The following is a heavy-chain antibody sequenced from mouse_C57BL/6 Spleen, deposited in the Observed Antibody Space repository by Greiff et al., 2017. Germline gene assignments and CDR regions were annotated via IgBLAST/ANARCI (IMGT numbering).Heavy chain of an antibody. J-gene: IGHJ1*03. CDR2: ISSGSSTI. D-gene: IGHD1-1*01. CDR1: GFTFSDSG. V-gene: IGHV5-17*01. Sequence: DVMLVESGGGLVKPGGSLKLSCAASGFTFSDSGMHWVRQAPEKGLEWVAYISSGSSTIYYADTVKGRFTISRDNAKNTLFLQMTSLRSEDTAMYYCARRDYGSSPSWYFDVWGTGTTVTVSS. CDR3: ARRDYGSSPSWYFDV.